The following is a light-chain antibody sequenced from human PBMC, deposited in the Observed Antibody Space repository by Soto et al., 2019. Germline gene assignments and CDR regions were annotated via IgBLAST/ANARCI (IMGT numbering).Light chain of an antibody. V-gene: IGKV3-11*01. CDR1: QSVSSN. J-gene: IGKJ2*01. CDR3: QQRSNWSMYT. Sequence: EIVLTQSPATLSLSPGERATLSCRASQSVSSNLAWYQQKPGQAPRLLIYDASNRATGIPARFSGSGSWTDVSLTISSLEPEDFAVYYCQQRSNWSMYTFGQGTKLEIK. CDR2: DAS.